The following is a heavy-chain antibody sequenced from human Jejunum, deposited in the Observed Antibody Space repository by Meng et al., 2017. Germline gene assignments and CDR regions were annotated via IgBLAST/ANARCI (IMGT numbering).Heavy chain of an antibody. J-gene: IGHJ3*01. CDR2: ISFDGRLQ. CDR3: ARNSGTYYRTGGGDAFDL. CDR1: GFTFSTYA. V-gene: IGHV3-30*01. Sequence: GGSLRLSCAASGFTFSTYAMHWVRQAPGKGLEWVAHISFDGRLQYFSNSVKGRFSISRDNSYNTLYLQMNSLTPEDTAVYYCARNSGTYYRTGGGDAFDLWGQGTGVTGSS. D-gene: IGHD1-26*01.